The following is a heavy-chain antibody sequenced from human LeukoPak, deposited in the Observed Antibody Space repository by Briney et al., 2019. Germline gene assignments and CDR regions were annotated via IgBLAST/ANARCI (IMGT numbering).Heavy chain of an antibody. Sequence: GGSLRLSCGASGFTFSENWMSWVRQAPGRGPEWVADIKGDRSKMYYVDSVKGRFTISRDNDKNALYLQMNNLRVEDTGVYYCARDGTCLDFWGQGVLVTVSS. CDR3: ARDGTCLDF. CDR2: IKGDRSKM. CDR1: GFTFSENW. V-gene: IGHV3-7*01. J-gene: IGHJ4*02.